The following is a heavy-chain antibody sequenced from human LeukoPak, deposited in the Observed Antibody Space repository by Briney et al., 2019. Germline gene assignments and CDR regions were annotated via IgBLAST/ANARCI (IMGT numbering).Heavy chain of an antibody. CDR3: ARDSSSSSDFHY. Sequence: PGGSLRLSCAASGFTFSDYYMSWIRQAPGKGLEWVSYISSSGSTIYYADSVKGRFTISRDNAKNSLYLQMNSPRAEDTAVYYCARDSSSSSDFHYWGQGTLVTVSS. J-gene: IGHJ4*02. CDR2: ISSSGSTI. V-gene: IGHV3-11*01. D-gene: IGHD6-6*01. CDR1: GFTFSDYY.